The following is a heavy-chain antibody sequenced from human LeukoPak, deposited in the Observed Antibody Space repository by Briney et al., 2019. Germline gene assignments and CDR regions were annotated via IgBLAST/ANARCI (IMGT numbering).Heavy chain of an antibody. Sequence: SETLSLTCAVYGGSFSSYYWTWVRQSPGKGLEWIGEIIHSGNTNYNPSLKSRVTISTDTSKSQFSLKLSSVTAADTAVYYCARATKGVVIVYYYYSMDVWGKGTTVTVSS. D-gene: IGHD3-3*01. V-gene: IGHV4-34*12. CDR1: GGSFSSYY. CDR2: IIHSGNT. CDR3: ARATKGVVIVYYYYSMDV. J-gene: IGHJ6*03.